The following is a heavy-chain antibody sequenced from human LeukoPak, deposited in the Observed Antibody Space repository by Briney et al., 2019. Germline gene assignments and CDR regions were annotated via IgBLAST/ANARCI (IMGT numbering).Heavy chain of an antibody. J-gene: IGHJ4*02. CDR2: ISSSSSYI. V-gene: IGHV3-21*01. Sequence: GGSLRLSCAASGFTFSSYSMNWVRQAPGKGLEWVSSISSSSSYIYYADSVKGRFTISRDNAKNSLYLQMNSLRAEDTAVYYCARDPPPRGWLQSWGYFDYWGQGTLVTVSS. D-gene: IGHD5-24*01. CDR3: ARDPPPRGWLQSWGYFDY. CDR1: GFTFSSYS.